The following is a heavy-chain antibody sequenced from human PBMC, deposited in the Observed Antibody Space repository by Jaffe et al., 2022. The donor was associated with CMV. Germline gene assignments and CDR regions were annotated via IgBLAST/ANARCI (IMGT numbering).Heavy chain of an antibody. V-gene: IGHV1-69*01. CDR2: IIPIFGTA. CDR3: ARERITIFGVVIINSPTPRDYYYYGMDV. Sequence: QVQLVQSGAEVKKPGSSVKVSCKASGGTFSSYAISWVRQAPGQGLEWMGGIIPIFGTANYAQKFQGRVTITADESTSTAYMELSSLRSEDTAVYYCARERITIFGVVIINSPTPRDYYYYGMDVWGQGTTVTVSS. D-gene: IGHD3-3*01. CDR1: GGTFSSYA. J-gene: IGHJ6*02.